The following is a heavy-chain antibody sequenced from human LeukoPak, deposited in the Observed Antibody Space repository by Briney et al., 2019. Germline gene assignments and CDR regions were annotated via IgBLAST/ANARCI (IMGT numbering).Heavy chain of an antibody. CDR1: GFTFSSYG. J-gene: IGHJ6*02. V-gene: IGHV3-30*18. CDR3: AKEQQPLPKLVHYYYGMDV. Sequence: GGSLRLSCAASGFTFSSYGMHWVRQAPGKGLEWVAVISYDGSNKYYADSVKGRFTISRDNSKNTLYLQMNSLRAEDTAVYYCAKEQQPLPKLVHYYYGMDVWGQGTTVTVSS. D-gene: IGHD6-13*01. CDR2: ISYDGSNK.